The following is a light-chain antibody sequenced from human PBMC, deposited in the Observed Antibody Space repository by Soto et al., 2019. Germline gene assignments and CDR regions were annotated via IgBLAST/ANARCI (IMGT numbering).Light chain of an antibody. Sequence: QSALTQPASVSGSPGQSITISCTGTSSDVGAYNYVSWYQQHPGKAPKLMIYDVNIRPSGVSNRFSGSKSGNTASLTISGLQAEDEAYYYCSSWTTSTPMKFGGGTKVTVL. CDR1: SSDVGAYNY. CDR3: SSWTTSTPMK. CDR2: DVN. J-gene: IGLJ2*01. V-gene: IGLV2-14*01.